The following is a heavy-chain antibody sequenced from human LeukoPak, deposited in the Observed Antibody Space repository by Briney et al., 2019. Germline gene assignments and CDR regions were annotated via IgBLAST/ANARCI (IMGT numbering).Heavy chain of an antibody. CDR2: IYTSGSI. Sequence: SETLSLTCTVSGGSLSSGSYHWSWIRQPAGKGLVWFGRIYTSGSINYNPSLKRRVTISVDTSKNQFSLKLSSVTAADTAVYYCASYCGGDRFPFDYWGQGTLVTDSS. CDR1: GGSLSSGSYH. J-gene: IGHJ4*02. V-gene: IGHV4-61*02. CDR3: ASYCGGDRFPFDY. D-gene: IGHD2-21*01.